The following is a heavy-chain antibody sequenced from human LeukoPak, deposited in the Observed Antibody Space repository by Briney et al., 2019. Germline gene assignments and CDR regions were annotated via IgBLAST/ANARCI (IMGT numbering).Heavy chain of an antibody. CDR3: ARGPYIVVVVAAPIDY. CDR1: GFTFSSYW. D-gene: IGHD2-15*01. CDR2: IKQDGSEK. V-gene: IGHV3-7*01. J-gene: IGHJ4*02. Sequence: GGSLRLSCAASGFTFSSYWMSWVRPAPGKGLEWVANIKQDGSEKYYVDSVKGRFTISRDNAKNSLYLRMNSLRAADTAVYYCARGPYIVVVVAAPIDYWGQGTLVTVSS.